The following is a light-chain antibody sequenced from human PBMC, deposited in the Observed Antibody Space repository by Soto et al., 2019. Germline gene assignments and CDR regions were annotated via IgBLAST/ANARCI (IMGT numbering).Light chain of an antibody. Sequence: EIVLTQSPGTLSLSPGERATLSCRASQSVSSSYLAWYQQKPGQAPRLLIYGASSRAPGIPDRFSGSGSGTDFTLTISRLEPEDFAVYYCQQYDSSPLTFGRGTKVEIK. J-gene: IGKJ4*02. V-gene: IGKV3-20*01. CDR1: QSVSSSY. CDR3: QQYDSSPLT. CDR2: GAS.